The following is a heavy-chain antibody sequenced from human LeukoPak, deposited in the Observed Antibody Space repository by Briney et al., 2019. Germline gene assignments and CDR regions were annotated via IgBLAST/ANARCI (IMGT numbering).Heavy chain of an antibody. V-gene: IGHV1-69*05. Sequence: SVKVSCKASGGTFRSYAISWVRQAPGQGLEWMGRIIPIFGTANYAQKFQGRVTITTDESTSTAYMELSSLRSEDTAVYYCARDHDYGDYAPLPDGVWGKGTTVTVSS. CDR1: GGTFRSYA. D-gene: IGHD4-17*01. CDR2: IIPIFGTA. J-gene: IGHJ6*04. CDR3: ARDHDYGDYAPLPDGV.